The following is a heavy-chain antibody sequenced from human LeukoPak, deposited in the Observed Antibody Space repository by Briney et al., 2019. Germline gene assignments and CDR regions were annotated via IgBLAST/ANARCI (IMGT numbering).Heavy chain of an antibody. CDR2: IYYSGST. CDR3: ARAGGTTSWFDP. CDR1: GGSISSGGYY. V-gene: IGHV4-31*03. J-gene: IGHJ5*02. D-gene: IGHD1-7*01. Sequence: SETLSLTCTVSGGSISSGGYYWSWLRQHPGKGLEWIGYIYYSGSTYYNPSLKSRVTISVDTSKNQFSLKLSSVTAADTAVYYCARAGGTTSWFDPWGQGTLVTVSS.